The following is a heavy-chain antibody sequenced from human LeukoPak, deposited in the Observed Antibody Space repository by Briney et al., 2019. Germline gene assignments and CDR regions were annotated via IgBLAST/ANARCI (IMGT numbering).Heavy chain of an antibody. V-gene: IGHV1-24*01. J-gene: IGHJ3*02. Sequence: ASVKVSCKVSGYTLTGLSMHWVRQAPGKGLEWMGGFDPEDGETIYAQKFQGRVTMTEDTSTDTAYMELSSLRSEDTAVYYCATGVTTVTTRRAFDIWGQGTMVTVSS. CDR3: ATGVTTVTTRRAFDI. CDR2: FDPEDGET. D-gene: IGHD4-17*01. CDR1: GYTLTGLS.